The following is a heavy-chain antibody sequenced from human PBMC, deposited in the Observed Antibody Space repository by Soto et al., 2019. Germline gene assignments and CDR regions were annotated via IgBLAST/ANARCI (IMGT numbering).Heavy chain of an antibody. Sequence: ASVRVSFTASGKNFTSYYMHLVRQAPGQGLEWMGIINPSGGSTSYAQKFQGRVTMTRDTSTSTVYMELSSLRSEDTAVYYCARDKDIVVVVAATSALGMDVWGQGTTVTVS. CDR2: INPSGGST. J-gene: IGHJ6*02. V-gene: IGHV1-46*01. CDR3: ARDKDIVVVVAATSALGMDV. D-gene: IGHD2-15*01. CDR1: GKNFTSYY.